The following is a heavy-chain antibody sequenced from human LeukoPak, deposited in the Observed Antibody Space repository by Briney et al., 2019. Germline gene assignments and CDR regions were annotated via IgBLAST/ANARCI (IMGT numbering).Heavy chain of an antibody. J-gene: IGHJ6*03. V-gene: IGHV4-38-2*02. CDR2: MYHSGST. CDR3: ASVRRGFGESSKYYAYYYMGV. D-gene: IGHD3-10*01. Sequence: PSETLSLTCTVSGYSISSGYYWGWIRQPPGKGLECIGTMYHSGSTFYNPSLKSRVTISVDTSKNQFSLKLTSMTAADTAVYYCASVRRGFGESSKYYAYYYMGVWGKGTTVTISS. CDR1: GYSISSGYY.